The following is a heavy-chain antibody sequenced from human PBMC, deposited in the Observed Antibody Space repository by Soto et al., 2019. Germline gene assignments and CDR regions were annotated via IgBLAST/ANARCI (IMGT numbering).Heavy chain of an antibody. J-gene: IGHJ3*02. CDR3: ARDYGDYSWDAFDI. CDR1: GYTFTSYG. V-gene: IGHV1-18*04. Sequence: ASVKVSCKASGYTFTSYGISWVRQAPGQGLEWMGWISAYNGNTNYAQKLQGRVTMTTDTSTSTAYMELRSLRSDDTAVYYCARDYGDYSWDAFDIWGQGTMVTVSS. D-gene: IGHD4-17*01. CDR2: ISAYNGNT.